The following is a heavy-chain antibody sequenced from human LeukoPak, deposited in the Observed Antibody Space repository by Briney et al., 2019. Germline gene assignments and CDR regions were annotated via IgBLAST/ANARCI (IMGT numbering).Heavy chain of an antibody. J-gene: IGHJ4*02. Sequence: SETLSLTCTVSGGSISSSSYYWGWIRQPPGKGLEWIGSIYYSGSTYYNPSLKSRVTISVDTSKNQFSLKLSSVSAADTAVYYCARVSGYDWESFYDYWGQGTLVTVSS. D-gene: IGHD5-12*01. V-gene: IGHV4-39*07. CDR1: GGSISSSSYY. CDR2: IYYSGST. CDR3: ARVSGYDWESFYDY.